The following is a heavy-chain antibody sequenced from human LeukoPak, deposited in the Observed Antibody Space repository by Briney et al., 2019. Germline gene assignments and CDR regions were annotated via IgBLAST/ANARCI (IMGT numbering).Heavy chain of an antibody. CDR1: GGSISSYY. Sequence: SETLSLTCTVSGGSISSYYWSWIRQPPGKGLEWIGYIYYSGSTNYSPSLKSRVTISVDTSKNQFSLKLSSVTAADTAVYYCASGYSSGQYYFDYWGQGTLVTVSS. CDR2: IYYSGST. V-gene: IGHV4-59*01. CDR3: ASGYSSGQYYFDY. D-gene: IGHD6-19*01. J-gene: IGHJ4*02.